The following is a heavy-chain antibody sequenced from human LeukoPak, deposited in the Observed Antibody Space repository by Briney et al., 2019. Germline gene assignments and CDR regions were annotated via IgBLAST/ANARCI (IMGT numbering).Heavy chain of an antibody. CDR3: ASQGGFDD. D-gene: IGHD2-15*01. CDR2: ISSSGDYF. CDR1: GFSFSSYT. Sequence: PGGSLRLSCAASGFSFSSYTMNWVRQAPGKGLEWVSSISSSGDYFHYADSVKGRFTISRDNAKNSLHLQMTSLRAEDTAVYYWASQGGFDDGGQGTLVTVSS. J-gene: IGHJ4*02. V-gene: IGHV3-21*01.